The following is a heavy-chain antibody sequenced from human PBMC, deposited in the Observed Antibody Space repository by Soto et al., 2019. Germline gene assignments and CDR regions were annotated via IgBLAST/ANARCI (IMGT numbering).Heavy chain of an antibody. Sequence: PGGSLRLSCAASGFTFSSYGMHWVRQAPGKGLEWVAVISYDGSNKYYADSVKGRFTISRDNSKNTLYLQMNSLRDEDTAVYYCSKDRPWWVVKYTAMALDYRGQGTLVTVSS. CDR2: ISYDGSNK. CDR1: GFTFSSYG. V-gene: IGHV3-30*18. J-gene: IGHJ4*02. D-gene: IGHD5-18*01. CDR3: SKDRPWWVVKYTAMALDY.